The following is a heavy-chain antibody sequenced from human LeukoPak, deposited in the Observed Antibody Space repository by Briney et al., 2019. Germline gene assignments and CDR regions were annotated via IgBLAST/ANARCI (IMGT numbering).Heavy chain of an antibody. CDR2: ISSSGSTK. Sequence: PGGSLRLSCAASGFTFSSYEMNWVRQAPGKGLEWVSYISSSGSTKYYADSVKGRFTISRDNSKNTLYLQMNSLRAEDTAVYYCARDHSPYYWGQGTLVTVSS. CDR3: ARDHSPYY. CDR1: GFTFSSYE. V-gene: IGHV3-48*03. J-gene: IGHJ4*02.